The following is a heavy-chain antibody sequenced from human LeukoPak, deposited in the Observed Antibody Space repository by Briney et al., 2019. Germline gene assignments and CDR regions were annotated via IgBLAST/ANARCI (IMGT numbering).Heavy chain of an antibody. CDR2: IIPIFGTA. V-gene: IGHV1-69*06. J-gene: IGHJ4*02. D-gene: IGHD3-9*01. Sequence: GSSVKASCKASGGTFSSYAISWVRQAPGQGLEWMGGIIPIFGTANYAQKFQGRVTITADKSTSTAYMELSSLRSEDMAVYYCAREGYYDILTGYQYYFDYWGQGTPVTVSS. CDR1: GGTFSSYA. CDR3: AREGYYDILTGYQYYFDY.